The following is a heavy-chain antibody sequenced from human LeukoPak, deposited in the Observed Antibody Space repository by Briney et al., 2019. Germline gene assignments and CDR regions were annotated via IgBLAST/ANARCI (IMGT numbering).Heavy chain of an antibody. D-gene: IGHD2-2*01. CDR2: INQDGSEK. CDR1: GYTFKTYW. V-gene: IGHV3-7*01. J-gene: IGHJ3*02. CDR3: VRWDCSSSSCSNGFDI. Sequence: PGGSLRLSCAASGYTFKTYWMTWVRQAPGKGLEWVANINQDGSEKYYVDSVKGRFTVSRDNADNSLFLQMNSLRAEDTAVYHCVRWDCSSSSCSNGFDIWGQGTMVTVSS.